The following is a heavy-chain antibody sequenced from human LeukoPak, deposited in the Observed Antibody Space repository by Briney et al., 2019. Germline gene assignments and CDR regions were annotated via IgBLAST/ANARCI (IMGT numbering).Heavy chain of an antibody. J-gene: IGHJ6*02. V-gene: IGHV3-23*01. CDR3: AKSSTAVRGYYYGMDV. CDR1: GFTFRSYA. D-gene: IGHD6-6*01. Sequence: GGSLRLYCAASGFTFRSYAMSRVRQAPGKGLEWVSGISGSSDYTHYADSVKGRFTISRDNSKNTVYLQMNSLRAEDTAVYYCAKSSTAVRGYYYGMDVWGQGTTVTVSS. CDR2: ISGSSDYT.